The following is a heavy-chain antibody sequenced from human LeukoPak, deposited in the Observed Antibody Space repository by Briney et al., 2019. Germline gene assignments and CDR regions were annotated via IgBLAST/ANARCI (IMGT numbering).Heavy chain of an antibody. CDR1: GFTFSGYA. V-gene: IGHV3-23*01. D-gene: IGHD2-21*02. J-gene: IGHJ4*02. Sequence: GGSLRLSCAASGFTFSGYAMSWVRQAPGKGLEWVSHFCGSGGTIYYADSVKGRFTISRDNSKNTLYLQMNSLRAEDTAVYYCARSDCGGDCHLLDYWGQGTLVTVSS. CDR2: FCGSGGTI. CDR3: ARSDCGGDCHLLDY.